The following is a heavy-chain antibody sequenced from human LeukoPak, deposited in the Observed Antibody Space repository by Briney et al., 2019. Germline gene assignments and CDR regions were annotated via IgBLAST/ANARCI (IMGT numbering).Heavy chain of an antibody. CDR1: GFTFSGYW. Sequence: GGSLRLSCEVSGFTFSGYWMHWVRHVPGKGLVWVSRVDNNGGGVVYADSVKGRFTVSRDNANNMVYLQMSSLRAEDTAVYYCAKAPKVVVIDQFDYWGQGTLVTVSS. V-gene: IGHV3-74*01. CDR3: AKAPKVVVIDQFDY. D-gene: IGHD3-22*01. CDR2: VDNNGGGV. J-gene: IGHJ4*02.